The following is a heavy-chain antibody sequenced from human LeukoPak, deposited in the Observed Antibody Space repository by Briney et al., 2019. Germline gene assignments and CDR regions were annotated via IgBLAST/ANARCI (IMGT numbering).Heavy chain of an antibody. J-gene: IGHJ4*02. CDR1: GGSISSYY. D-gene: IGHD6-13*01. V-gene: IGHV4-59*01. Sequence: PSETLSLTCAVSGGSISSYYWSWIRQPPGKGLEWIGYIYYSGGTNYNPSLKSRVTISVDTSKNQFSLKLSSVTAADTAVYYCARQQLSQLYYFNYWGQGTLVTVSS. CDR3: ARQQLSQLYYFNY. CDR2: IYYSGGT.